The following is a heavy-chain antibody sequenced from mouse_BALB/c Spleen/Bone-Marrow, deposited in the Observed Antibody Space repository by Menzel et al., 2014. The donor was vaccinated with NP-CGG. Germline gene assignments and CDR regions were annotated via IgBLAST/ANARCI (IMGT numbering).Heavy chain of an antibody. V-gene: IGHV5-12*02. J-gene: IGHJ4*01. D-gene: IGHD2-4*01. CDR3: ARPTIYYDYDGYAMDY. CDR1: GFTFSDYY. Sequence: EVKLVESGGGLVQPGGSLNLSCATSGFTFSDYYMYWVRQTPEKRLECVAYISNGGGSTYYPDTVKGRFTISRDNAKNTLYLQMSRLKSEDTAMYYCARPTIYYDYDGYAMDYWGQGTSVTVSS. CDR2: ISNGGGST.